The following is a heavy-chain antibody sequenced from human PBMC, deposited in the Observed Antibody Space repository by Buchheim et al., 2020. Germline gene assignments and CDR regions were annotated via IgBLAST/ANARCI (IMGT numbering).Heavy chain of an antibody. J-gene: IGHJ5*02. V-gene: IGHV3-48*03. CDR1: GFTFSTYD. CDR2: ISSGGVNI. D-gene: IGHD3-10*01. Sequence: QLVESGGGLVQPGGSLRLSCTASGFTFSTYDMNWVRQAPGKGLEWVSYISSGGVNIYYADSVKGRFTISRDNAKNSLYLQMNSLRAEDTAVYYCARGPYGSGSSNPPRWFGPWGQGTL. CDR3: ARGPYGSGSSNPPRWFGP.